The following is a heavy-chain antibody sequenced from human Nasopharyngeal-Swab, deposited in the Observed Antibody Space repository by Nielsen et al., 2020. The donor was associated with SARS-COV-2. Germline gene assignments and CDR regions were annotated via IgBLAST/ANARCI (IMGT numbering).Heavy chain of an antibody. Sequence: SETLSLTCTVSGGSISSYYWSWIRQPPGKGLEWIGYTYYSGSTNYNPSLKSRVTISVDTSKNQFSLKLSSVTAADTAVYYCARHDSSGWYFDYWGQGTLVTVSS. CDR1: GGSISSYY. CDR2: TYYSGST. J-gene: IGHJ4*02. CDR3: ARHDSSGWYFDY. V-gene: IGHV4-59*08. D-gene: IGHD6-19*01.